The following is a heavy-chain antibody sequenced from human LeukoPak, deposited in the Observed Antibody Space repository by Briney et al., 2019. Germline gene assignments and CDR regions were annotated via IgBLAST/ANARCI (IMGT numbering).Heavy chain of an antibody. CDR2: IIPIFGTA. J-gene: IGHJ4*02. CDR3: ARGFTYYYDSSGYPFDY. Sequence: SVKVSCKASGGTFSSYAISWVRQAPGQGLEWMGGIIPIFGTANYAQKFQGRVTITADESTSTAYMELSSLRSEDTAVYYCARGFTYYYDSSGYPFDYWGQGTLVTVSS. D-gene: IGHD3-22*01. CDR1: GGTFSSYA. V-gene: IGHV1-69*13.